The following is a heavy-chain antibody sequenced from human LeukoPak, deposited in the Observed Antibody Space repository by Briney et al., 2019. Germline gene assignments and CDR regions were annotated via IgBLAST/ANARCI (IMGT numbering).Heavy chain of an antibody. CDR1: GFTFSTYA. Sequence: GGSLRLSCAASGFTFSTYAMSWVRQAPGKGLEWVSAISGDGDKTYYADSVRGRFTISRDSSKNTLYLQMNSLRAEDTAVYYCAESPSSGWYAEYFQHWGQGTLVTVSS. CDR2: ISGDGDKT. D-gene: IGHD6-19*01. CDR3: AESPSSGWYAEYFQH. V-gene: IGHV3-23*01. J-gene: IGHJ1*01.